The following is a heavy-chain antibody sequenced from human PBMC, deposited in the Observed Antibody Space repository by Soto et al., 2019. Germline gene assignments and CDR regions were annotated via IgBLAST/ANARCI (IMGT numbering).Heavy chain of an antibody. CDR1: GGSVSSGSYY. CDR2: IYYSGST. D-gene: IGHD3-3*01. J-gene: IGHJ6*02. CDR3: AREVRDFCSGYWYYGMDV. Sequence: PSETLSLTCTVSGGSVSSGSYYWSWIRQPPGKGLEWIGYIYYSGSTNYNPSLKSRVTISVDTSKNQFSLKLSSVTAADTAVYYCAREVRDFCSGYWYYGMDVWGQGTTVTVSS. V-gene: IGHV4-61*01.